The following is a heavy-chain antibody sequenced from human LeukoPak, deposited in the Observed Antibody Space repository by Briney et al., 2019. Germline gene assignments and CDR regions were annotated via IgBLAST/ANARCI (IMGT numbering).Heavy chain of an antibody. D-gene: IGHD3-9*01. CDR2: ISWNSGSI. V-gene: IGHV3-9*01. CDR3: AKDSNDILTDTFDY. CDR1: GFTFSSYS. J-gene: IGHJ4*02. Sequence: PGGSLRLSCAASGFTFSSYSMNWVRQAPGKGLEWVSGISWNSGSIGHADSVKGRFTISRDNAKNSLYLQMNSLRAEDTALYYCAKDSNDILTDTFDYWGQGTLVTVSS.